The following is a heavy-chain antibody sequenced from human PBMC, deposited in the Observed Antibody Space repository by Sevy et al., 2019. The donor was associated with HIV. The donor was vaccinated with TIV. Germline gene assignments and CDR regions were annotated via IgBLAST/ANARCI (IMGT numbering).Heavy chain of an antibody. CDR3: ARLFSCGGDCYYLDY. J-gene: IGHJ4*02. D-gene: IGHD2-21*02. CDR1: GFTFSNYD. V-gene: IGHV3-30-3*01. Sequence: GESLKISCAASGFTFSNYDMHWVRQAPGKGLEWVAVISHDGNYKNYEDSVKVRFTISRDDFKNTLYLQMSSLRPEDTAVYFCARLFSCGGDCYYLDYWGQGALVTVSS. CDR2: ISHDGNYK.